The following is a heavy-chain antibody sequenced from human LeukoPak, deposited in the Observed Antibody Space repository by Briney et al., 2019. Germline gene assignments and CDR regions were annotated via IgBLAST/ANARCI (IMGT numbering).Heavy chain of an antibody. CDR1: GGSISSYY. CDR3: ARAGSGSSGSWFDP. CDR2: IYYSGST. Sequence: PSETLSLTGTGSGGSISSYYWSWLRQPPGKGLEWIGYIYYSGSTNYNPSLKSRVTISVDTSKNQFSLKLSSVTAADTAVYYSARAGSGSSGSWFDPWGQGTLVTVSS. V-gene: IGHV4-59*01. D-gene: IGHD1-26*01. J-gene: IGHJ5*02.